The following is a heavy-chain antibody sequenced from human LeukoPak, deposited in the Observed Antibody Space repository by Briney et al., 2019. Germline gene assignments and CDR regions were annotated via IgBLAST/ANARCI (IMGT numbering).Heavy chain of an antibody. J-gene: IGHJ4*02. CDR2: ISPYNGDT. D-gene: IGHD5-18*01. CDR3: ARDKSRYNYGYNY. CDR1: GYTFITYG. Sequence: ASVKVSCKASGYTFITYGINWVRQAHGQGLDWMGWISPYNGDTNYAQKFQGRVTVTTDTSTSTVYMELRSLRSDDTAVYYCARDKSRYNYGYNYWGQGTLVTVSS. V-gene: IGHV1-18*01.